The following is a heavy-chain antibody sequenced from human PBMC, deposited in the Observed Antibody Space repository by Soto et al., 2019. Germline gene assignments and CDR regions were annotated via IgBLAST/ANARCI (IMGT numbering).Heavy chain of an antibody. Sequence: QVQLQESGPGLVKPSETVSLTCTVSGASISGYYWSWIRQPPGKGLEWIGYIYYSGSTNYNPSLKSRVTISVDTPKSQFSLKLSSVTAADTAVYYCTRGAPFGGVIVPTPIWGQGTLVTVSS. CDR1: GASISGYY. J-gene: IGHJ4*02. CDR3: TRGAPFGGVIVPTPI. D-gene: IGHD3-16*02. CDR2: IYYSGST. V-gene: IGHV4-59*01.